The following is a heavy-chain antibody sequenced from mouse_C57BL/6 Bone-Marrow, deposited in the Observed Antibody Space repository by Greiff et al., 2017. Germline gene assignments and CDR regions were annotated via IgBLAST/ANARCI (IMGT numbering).Heavy chain of an antibody. J-gene: IGHJ3*01. CDR3: ARHGTTGAWFAY. D-gene: IGHD1-1*01. Sequence: EVQGVESGGGLVKPGGSLKLSCAASGFTFSSYTMSWVRQTPEKRLEWVATISGGGGNTYYPDSVKGRFTISRDNAKNTLYLQMSSLRSEDTALYYCARHGTTGAWFAYWGQGTLVTVSA. V-gene: IGHV5-9*01. CDR1: GFTFSSYT. CDR2: ISGGGGNT.